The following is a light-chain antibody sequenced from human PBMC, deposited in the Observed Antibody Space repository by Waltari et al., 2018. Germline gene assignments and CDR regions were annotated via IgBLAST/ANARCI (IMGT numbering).Light chain of an antibody. Sequence: QSALTQPRSVSGSPGQSVTMSCTGIDSDVGDFNFVSWDQQHPGKAPKLIIYDVTKRPSGVPDRFTASRSANTASLTISGLQADDEAHYYCSSYAVSHTNWVFGGGTKLTVL. J-gene: IGLJ3*02. V-gene: IGLV2-11*01. CDR1: DSDVGDFNF. CDR3: SSYAVSHTNWV. CDR2: DVT.